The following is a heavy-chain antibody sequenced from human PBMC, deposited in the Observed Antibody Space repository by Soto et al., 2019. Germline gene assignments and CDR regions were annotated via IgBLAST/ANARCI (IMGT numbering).Heavy chain of an antibody. J-gene: IGHJ6*02. Sequence: LSWACSVSPGSSNGYYWNWMRKSPGKGLEWIAFIYSIGSTNYNPSLKSRATISGDRSKNQVSLKLTSVTAADTAVYYCARGKRDSTSCLDVWGQGTTVTVSS. CDR3: ARGKRDSTSCLDV. CDR2: IYSIGST. D-gene: IGHD2-2*01. V-gene: IGHV4-59*01. CDR1: PGSSNGYY.